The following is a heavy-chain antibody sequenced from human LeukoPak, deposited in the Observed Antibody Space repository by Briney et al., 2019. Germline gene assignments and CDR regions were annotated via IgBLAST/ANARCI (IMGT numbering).Heavy chain of an antibody. V-gene: IGHV3-7*01. CDR2: IKQGGSEK. CDR1: GFTFSNYW. J-gene: IGHJ4*02. Sequence: PGGSLRLSCAASGFTFSNYWMSWVRQAPGKGLEWVANIKQGGSEKYYVDSVKGRFTTSRDNAKNSLYLQMNSLRAEDTAVYYCARDPYLTDAVYWGQGTLVTVSS. CDR3: ARDPYLTDAVY. D-gene: IGHD7-27*01.